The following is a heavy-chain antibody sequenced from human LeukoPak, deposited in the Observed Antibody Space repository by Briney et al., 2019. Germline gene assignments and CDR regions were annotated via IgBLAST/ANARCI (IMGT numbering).Heavy chain of an antibody. V-gene: IGHV3-23*01. Sequence: GGSLRLSCADSGFTFSSYAMCWVRQAPAKGLEWVSAISGSGGSTYYADSVKGRFTISRDNSKNTLYLQMNSLRAEDTAVYYCAKDWDIVVVPAAMQRFDYWGQGTLVTVSS. CDR1: GFTFSSYA. D-gene: IGHD2-2*01. CDR2: ISGSGGST. CDR3: AKDWDIVVVPAAMQRFDY. J-gene: IGHJ4*02.